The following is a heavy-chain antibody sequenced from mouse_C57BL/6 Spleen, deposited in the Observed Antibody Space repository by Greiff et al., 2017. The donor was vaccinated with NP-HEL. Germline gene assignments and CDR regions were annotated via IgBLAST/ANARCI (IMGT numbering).Heavy chain of an antibody. CDR2: IYPRSGNT. Sequence: QVQLQQSGAELARPGASVKLSCKASGYTFTSYGIRWVKQRTGQGLEWIGEIYPRSGNTYYNEKFKGKAKLTADKSSSTAYMELRSLTSEDSAVYFCARGEVARNYFDYWGQGTTVTVSS. V-gene: IGHV1-81*01. CDR1: GYTFTSYG. CDR3: ARGEVARNYFDY. J-gene: IGHJ2*01. D-gene: IGHD1-1*02.